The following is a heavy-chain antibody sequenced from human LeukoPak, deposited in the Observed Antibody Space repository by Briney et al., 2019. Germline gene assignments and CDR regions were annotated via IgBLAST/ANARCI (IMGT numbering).Heavy chain of an antibody. J-gene: IGHJ3*01. CDR3: ARHPPNDFWVGYGSFDV. V-gene: IGHV4-4*09. CDR1: GDSISSYY. D-gene: IGHD3-3*01. CDR2: IYSRGST. Sequence: SETLSLTCTVSGDSISSYYWSWIRQPPGEGLEWIGYIYSRGSTTYNPSLQSRVSLSIDTSKSQFSLSLTSVTAADTAVYYCARHPPNDFWVGYGSFDVWGQGTMVTVSS.